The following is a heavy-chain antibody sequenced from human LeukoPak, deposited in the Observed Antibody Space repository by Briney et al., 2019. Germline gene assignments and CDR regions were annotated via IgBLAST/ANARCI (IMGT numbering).Heavy chain of an antibody. J-gene: IGHJ4*02. CDR2: IRGSSSYM. Sequence: GGSLRLSCAGSGFSFSSYSLNWVRQAPGKGLEWVSSIRGSSSYMYYADSVKGRFTISRDNAKNSLYLQMNNLRAEDTAVYYCARAGVGYYLDQWGQGTLVTVSS. CDR1: GFSFSSYS. D-gene: IGHD2-15*01. CDR3: ARAGVGYYLDQ. V-gene: IGHV3-21*01.